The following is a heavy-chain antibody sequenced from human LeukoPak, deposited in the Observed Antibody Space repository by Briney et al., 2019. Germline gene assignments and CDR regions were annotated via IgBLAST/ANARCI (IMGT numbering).Heavy chain of an antibody. V-gene: IGHV4-31*03. D-gene: IGHD3-10*01. CDR2: IYYSGST. Sequence: SETLSLTCTVSGGSISSGGYYWSWIRQHPGKGLEWFGYIYYSGSTYYNLSLKSRVTISVDTSKNQFSLKLSSVTAADTAVYYCARVGEYYYGSEVYYFDYWGQGTLVTVSS. CDR1: GGSISSGGYY. CDR3: ARVGEYYYGSEVYYFDY. J-gene: IGHJ4*02.